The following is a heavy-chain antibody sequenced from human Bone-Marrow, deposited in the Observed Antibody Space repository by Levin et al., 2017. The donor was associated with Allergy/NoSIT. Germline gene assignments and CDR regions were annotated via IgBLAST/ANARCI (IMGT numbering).Heavy chain of an antibody. V-gene: IGHV3-11*01. CDR3: ARALNWNYFDY. CDR2: ISPSSNNK. Sequence: GESLKISCTASGFTFSDYYMSWIRQAPGKGLEWVSYISPSSNNKYYSDSVRGRFTISRDNAKNSLYLQINSLRADDTAVYYCARALNWNYFDYWGQGTLVTVSS. D-gene: IGHD1-1*01. CDR1: GFTFSDYY. J-gene: IGHJ4*02.